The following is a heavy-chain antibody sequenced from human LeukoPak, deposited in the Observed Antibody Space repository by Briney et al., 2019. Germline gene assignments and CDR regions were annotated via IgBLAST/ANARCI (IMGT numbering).Heavy chain of an antibody. CDR1: GGSFSGYY. D-gene: IGHD2-15*01. J-gene: IGHJ4*02. CDR2: INHSGST. CDR3: ARGDCSGGSCYSGY. Sequence: AETLSLTCAVYGGSFSGYYWSWIRQPPGKGLEWIGEINHSGSTNYNPSLKSRVTISVDTSKNQFSLKLSSVTAADTAVYYCARGDCSGGSCYSGYWGQGTLVTVSS. V-gene: IGHV4-34*01.